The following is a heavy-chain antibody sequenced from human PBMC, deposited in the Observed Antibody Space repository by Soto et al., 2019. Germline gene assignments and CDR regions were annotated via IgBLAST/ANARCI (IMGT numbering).Heavy chain of an antibody. V-gene: IGHV3-33*01. CDR1: GFTFSRYG. D-gene: IGHD3-3*01. CDR3: TTDQPVTIFGVVSVYFDY. CDR2: IWNDGIRK. J-gene: IGHJ4*02. Sequence: PWGSLRLSCAASGFTFSRYGMHWVRQAPGKGLEWVALIWNDGIRKVYVDSVKGRFTISRANSKNTLYLQMNSLKTEDTAVYYCTTDQPVTIFGVVSVYFDYWGQGTLVTVSS.